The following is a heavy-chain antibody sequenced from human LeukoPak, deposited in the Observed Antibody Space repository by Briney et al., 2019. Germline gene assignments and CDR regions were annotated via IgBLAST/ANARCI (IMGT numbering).Heavy chain of an antibody. CDR2: ISYHGSNI. J-gene: IGHJ4*02. CDR3: ARKNEQGVTDF. CDR1: GFTFTCCV. D-gene: IGHD1-1*01. Sequence: TGGSLRHSYAASGFTFTCCVKYCVRQAPGKGLEWLAVISYHGSNIYYADSVKGRFTISRDNSKNTAFLQMNSLRPEDTALYYCARKNEQGVTDFWGQGALVTVSA. V-gene: IGHV3-30*03.